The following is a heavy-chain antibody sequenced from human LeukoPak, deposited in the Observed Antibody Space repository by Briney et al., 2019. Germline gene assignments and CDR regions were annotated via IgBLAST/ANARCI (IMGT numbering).Heavy chain of an antibody. CDR3: ASYEYMTTVTPGY. CDR1: GGSISSSSYY. V-gene: IGHV4-39*01. J-gene: IGHJ4*02. D-gene: IGHD4-11*01. Sequence: PSETLSLTCTVSGGSISSSSYYWGWIRQPPGKGLEWIGSIYYSGSTYYNPSLKSRVTISVDTSKNQFSLKLSSVTAADTAVYYCASYEYMTTVTPGYWGQGTLVTVSS. CDR2: IYYSGST.